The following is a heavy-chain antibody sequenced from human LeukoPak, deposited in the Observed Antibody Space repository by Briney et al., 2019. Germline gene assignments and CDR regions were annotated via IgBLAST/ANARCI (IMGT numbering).Heavy chain of an antibody. CDR1: GGSISSSSYY. V-gene: IGHV4-39*01. CDR2: IYYSGST. J-gene: IGHJ6*02. CDR3: ARHEPSKNYYCYGMDV. Sequence: SETLSLTCTVSGGSISSSSYYWGWIRQPPGKGLEWIGSIYYSGSTYYNPSLKSRVTISVDTSKNQFSLKLSSVTAADTAVYYCARHEPSKNYYCYGMDVWGQGTTVTVSS.